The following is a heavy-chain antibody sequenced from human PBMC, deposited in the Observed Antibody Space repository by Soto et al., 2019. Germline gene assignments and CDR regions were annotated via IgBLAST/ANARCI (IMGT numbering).Heavy chain of an antibody. V-gene: IGHV3-30*03. CDR3: ARAYQLTYYFDY. CDR1: GFTVSSNY. Sequence: GGSLRLSCAASGFTVSSNYMSWVRQAPGKGLEWVTVISDDGSKTYYADSVKGRFTVSRDDSTNTVFLQMSSLRTEDTAVYHCARAYQLTYYFDYWGPGTLVTVS. CDR2: ISDDGSKT. D-gene: IGHD3-9*01. J-gene: IGHJ4*02.